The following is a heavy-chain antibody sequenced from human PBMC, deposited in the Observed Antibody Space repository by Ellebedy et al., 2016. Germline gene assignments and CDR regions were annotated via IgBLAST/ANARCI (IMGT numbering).Heavy chain of an antibody. Sequence: GGSLRLSXAASGFTFSSYAMSWVRQAPGKGLEWDSAISGSGGSTYYADSVKGRFTISRDNSKNTLYLQMNSLRAEDTAVYYCAKDSWEEGYSSSWYDHWGQGTLVTVSS. CDR1: GFTFSSYA. J-gene: IGHJ5*02. V-gene: IGHV3-23*01. CDR3: AKDSWEEGYSSSWYDH. D-gene: IGHD6-13*01. CDR2: ISGSGGST.